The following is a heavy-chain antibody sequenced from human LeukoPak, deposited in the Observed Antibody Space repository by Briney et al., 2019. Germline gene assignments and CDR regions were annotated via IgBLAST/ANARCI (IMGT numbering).Heavy chain of an antibody. CDR1: GGSISSYY. Sequence: SETLSLTCTVSGGSISSYYWSWIRQPPGKGLEWIGYIYYSGSTNYNPSLKSRVTISVDTSKNQFSLKLSSVTAADTAVYYCASGVVPAAMLHYWGQGTLVTVSS. CDR2: IYYSGST. D-gene: IGHD2-2*01. V-gene: IGHV4-59*08. J-gene: IGHJ4*02. CDR3: ASGVVPAAMLHY.